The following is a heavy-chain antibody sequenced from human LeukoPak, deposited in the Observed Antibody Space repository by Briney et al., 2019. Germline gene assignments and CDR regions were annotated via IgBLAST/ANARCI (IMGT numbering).Heavy chain of an antibody. CDR3: ARGHYHYDDTFPLHY. D-gene: IGHD3-22*01. CDR1: GYSFTNYD. V-gene: IGHV1-8*02. Sequence: ASVKVSCKASGYSFTNYDINWVRQATGQGLEWMGWMNPNSGITAYAQKFQGRVTMTRDTSISTAYMELSRLTSDDTAVYYCARGHYHYDDTFPLHYWGQGTLVTVSS. CDR2: MNPNSGIT. J-gene: IGHJ4*02.